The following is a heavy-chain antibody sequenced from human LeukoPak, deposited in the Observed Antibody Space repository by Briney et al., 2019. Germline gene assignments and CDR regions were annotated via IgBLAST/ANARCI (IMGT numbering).Heavy chain of an antibody. CDR2: IYSGGST. D-gene: IGHD2-2*01. J-gene: IGHJ5*02. CDR3: ARGGPDIVVVPAAKRVYNWFDP. V-gene: IGHV3-53*01. CDR1: GFTVSSNY. Sequence: GGSLRLSCAASGFTVSSNYMSWVRQAPGKGLEWVSVIYSGGSTYYADSVKGRFTISRDNSKNTLYLQMNSLRAEDTAVYYCARGGPDIVVVPAAKRVYNWFDPWGQGTLVTVSS.